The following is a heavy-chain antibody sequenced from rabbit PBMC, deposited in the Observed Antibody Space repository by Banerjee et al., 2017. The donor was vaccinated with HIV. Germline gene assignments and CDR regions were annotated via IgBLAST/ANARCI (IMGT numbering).Heavy chain of an antibody. J-gene: IGHJ4*01. V-gene: IGHV1S43*01. CDR2: IYTSSGST. D-gene: IGHD8-1*01. Sequence: QQQLEESGGGLVKPGGTLTLTCKASGIDFSSYYYMCWVRQAPGKGLELIACIYTSSGSTWYASWVNGRFTISKTSSTTVTLQMTSMTGADTDTYFCARWVSGSNYWDLWGPGTLVTVS. CDR1: GIDFSSYYY. CDR3: ARWVSGSNYWDL.